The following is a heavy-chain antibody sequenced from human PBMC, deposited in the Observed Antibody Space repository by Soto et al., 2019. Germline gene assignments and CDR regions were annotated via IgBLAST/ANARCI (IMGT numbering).Heavy chain of an antibody. CDR1: GFSFNRYW. Sequence: GGSLRLSCAASGFSFNRYWMRWVRQAPGKGLEWVANIKEDGSEKDDVDSVKGRFTISRENAKNGLYLQMNNLRAEDTDTYYCTGGATYGHILTHPYWGLGTLITVSS. CDR3: TGGATYGHILTHPY. CDR2: IKEDGSEK. J-gene: IGHJ4*02. V-gene: IGHV3-7*01. D-gene: IGHD3-9*01.